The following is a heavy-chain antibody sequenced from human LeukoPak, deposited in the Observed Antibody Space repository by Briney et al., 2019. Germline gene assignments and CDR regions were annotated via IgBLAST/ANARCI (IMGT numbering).Heavy chain of an antibody. CDR2: IYYSGTT. Sequence: PSETLSLTCTVSGDSISSYYWTWIRQPPGKGLEWIGYIYYSGTTNYNPSLKSRVTISVDTSKNQFSLKLSSVTAADTAVYYCAKEPRHCGADCFSLLDCWGQGTLVTVSS. D-gene: IGHD2-21*02. CDR1: GDSISSYY. V-gene: IGHV4-59*01. J-gene: IGHJ4*02. CDR3: AKEPRHCGADCFSLLDC.